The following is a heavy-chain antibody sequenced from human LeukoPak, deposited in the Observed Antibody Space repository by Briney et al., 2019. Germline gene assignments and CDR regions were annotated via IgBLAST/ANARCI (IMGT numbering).Heavy chain of an antibody. Sequence: SETLSLTCTVSGYSISSGYYWGWIRQPPGKGLEWIGSIYHSGSTYYNPSLKSRVTISVDTSKYQFSLKLSSVTAADTAVYYCASLRNSVAGTGFDYWGQGTLVTVSS. D-gene: IGHD6-19*01. CDR3: ASLRNSVAGTGFDY. J-gene: IGHJ4*02. CDR1: GYSISSGYY. CDR2: IYHSGST. V-gene: IGHV4-38-2*02.